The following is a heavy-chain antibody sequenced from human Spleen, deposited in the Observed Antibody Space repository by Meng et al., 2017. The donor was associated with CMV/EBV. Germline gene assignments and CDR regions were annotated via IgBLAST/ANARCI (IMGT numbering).Heavy chain of an antibody. D-gene: IGHD1-26*01. CDR1: GFTFSDYY. CDR3: ARDSSAVHNWLDS. Sequence: CAASGFTFSDYYMTWIRQAPGKGLEWVSYISSSGSITKYLDSLKGRFTISRDNAKNSLFLQMNSLTVEDTAVYYCARDSSAVHNWLDSWGQGTLVTVSS. J-gene: IGHJ5*01. CDR2: ISSSGSIT. V-gene: IGHV3-11*04.